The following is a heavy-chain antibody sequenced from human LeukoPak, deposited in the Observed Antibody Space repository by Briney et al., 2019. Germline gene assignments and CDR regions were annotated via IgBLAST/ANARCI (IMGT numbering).Heavy chain of an antibody. V-gene: IGHV4-31*03. D-gene: IGHD6-13*01. Sequence: SQTLSLTCTVSGGSISSGGYYWSWIRQHPGKGLEWIGYIYYSGSTYYNPSLKSRVTISVDTSKNQFSHKLSSVTAADTAVYYCAREVAAAGTYDYWGQGTLVTVSS. CDR3: AREVAAAGTYDY. CDR2: IYYSGST. J-gene: IGHJ4*02. CDR1: GGSISSGGYY.